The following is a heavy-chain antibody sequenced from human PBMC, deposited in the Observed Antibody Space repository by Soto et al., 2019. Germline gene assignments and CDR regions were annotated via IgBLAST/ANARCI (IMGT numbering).Heavy chain of an antibody. CDR3: ASRPDPTYVDY. CDR2: IDVYNGNT. Sequence: QVQLVQSGGEVEKPGASVKVSCKASGYTFTNYGINWVRQAPGLELEWMGWIDVYNGNTNYAQKFQARVTMTTDTSTNSVNMELRSLRSDDTAVYDCASRPDPTYVDYWGQGTLVIVSA. CDR1: GYTFTNYG. V-gene: IGHV1-18*01. J-gene: IGHJ4*02.